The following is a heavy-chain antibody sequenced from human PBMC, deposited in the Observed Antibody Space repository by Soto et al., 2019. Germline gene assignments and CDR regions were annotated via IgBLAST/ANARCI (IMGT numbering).Heavy chain of an antibody. J-gene: IGHJ4*02. CDR1: GFTFSSYA. CDR2: ISGSGGST. D-gene: IGHD3-3*01. Sequence: EVQLLESGGGLVHPGESLRLSCAASGFTFSSYAMSWVRQAPGKGLEWVSAISGSGGSTYYADSVKGRFTISRDNSKNTLYLQMNSLRAEDTAVYYCAKEISGYYDFWSGYQAYWGQGTLVTVSS. V-gene: IGHV3-23*01. CDR3: AKEISGYYDFWSGYQAY.